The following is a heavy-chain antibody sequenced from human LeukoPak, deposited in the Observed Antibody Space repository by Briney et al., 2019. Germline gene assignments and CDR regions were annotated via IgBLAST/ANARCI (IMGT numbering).Heavy chain of an antibody. CDR1: GGSFCGYY. D-gene: IGHD3-22*01. J-gene: IGHJ1*01. CDR2: INHSGST. V-gene: IGHV4-34*01. Sequence: PSETLSLTCAVYGGSFCGYYWSWIRQPPGKGLEWIGEINHSGSTNYNPSLKSRVTISVDTSKNQFSLKLSSVTAADTAVYYCARGSLSYYDSSGYYYGYFQHWGQGTLVTVSS. CDR3: ARGSLSYYDSSGYYYGYFQH.